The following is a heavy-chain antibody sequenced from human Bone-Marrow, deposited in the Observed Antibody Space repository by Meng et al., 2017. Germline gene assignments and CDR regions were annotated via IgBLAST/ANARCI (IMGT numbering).Heavy chain of an antibody. D-gene: IGHD3-22*01. Sequence: ASVNVSCKASGYTFTSYYMRWVRQAPGQGLEWMGIINPSGGSTSYAQKFQGRVTMTRDTYTSTVYMELSSLRSEDTAVYYCATYYYDSRGYFYYYYYGMDVWGQGTTVTVSS. CDR3: ATYYYDSRGYFYYYYYGMDV. CDR2: INPSGGST. J-gene: IGHJ6*02. CDR1: GYTFTSYY. V-gene: IGHV1-46*01.